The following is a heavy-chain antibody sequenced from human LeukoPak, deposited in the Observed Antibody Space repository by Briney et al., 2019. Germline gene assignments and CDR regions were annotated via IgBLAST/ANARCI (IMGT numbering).Heavy chain of an antibody. V-gene: IGHV4-34*01. Sequence: SETLSLTCAVYGESFSGYYWSWIRQPPGKGLEWIGEINYRGSTNYNPSLKSRVTISLDKSKNQFSLKLNSVTAADTAVYYCARGGVYYGSGSNWFDPWGQGTLVTVSS. CDR1: GESFSGYY. J-gene: IGHJ5*02. D-gene: IGHD3-10*01. CDR3: ARGGVYYGSGSNWFDP. CDR2: INYRGST.